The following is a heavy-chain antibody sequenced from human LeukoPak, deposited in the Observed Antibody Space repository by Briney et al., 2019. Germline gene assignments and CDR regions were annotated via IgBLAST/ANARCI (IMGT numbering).Heavy chain of an antibody. CDR3: AKGGYCSGGSCYKFSWFDP. J-gene: IGHJ5*02. Sequence: PGGSLSLSCAASGFTFSSYAMSWVRQAPGQGLEWVSAISGSGGSTYYADSVKGRFTISRDNSKNTLYLQMNSLRAEDTAVYYCAKGGYCSGGSCYKFSWFDPWGQGTLVTVSS. D-gene: IGHD2-15*01. CDR2: ISGSGGST. CDR1: GFTFSSYA. V-gene: IGHV3-23*01.